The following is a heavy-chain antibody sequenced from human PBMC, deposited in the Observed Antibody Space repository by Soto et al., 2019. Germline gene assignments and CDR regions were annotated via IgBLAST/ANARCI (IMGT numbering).Heavy chain of an antibody. V-gene: IGHV3-11*06. CDR1: GFTFSDYY. CDR3: ARVVVLTAAGTTDY. D-gene: IGHD6-13*01. Sequence: GGSLRLSCAASGFTFSDYYMSWIRQVPGKGLEWVAYISGTSDSIPYADSVKGRFTISRDNAKNSLYLQMNSLRAEDTAVYYCARVVVLTAAGTTDYWGQGTLVTVSS. CDR2: ISGTSDSI. J-gene: IGHJ4*02.